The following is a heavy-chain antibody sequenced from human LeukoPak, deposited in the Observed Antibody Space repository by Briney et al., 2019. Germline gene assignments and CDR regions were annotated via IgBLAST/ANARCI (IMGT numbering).Heavy chain of an antibody. D-gene: IGHD3-10*01. CDR1: GFTFSSYA. CDR2: ISGSGGST. CDR3: AKAPGGGSGSYFSYYYYYYMDV. J-gene: IGHJ6*03. V-gene: IGHV3-23*01. Sequence: GGSLRLSCAASGFTFSSYAMSWVRQAPGKGLEWVSAISGSGGSTYYADSVKGRFTISRDNSKNTLYLQMNSLRAEDTAVYYCAKAPGGGSGSYFSYYYYYYMDVWGKGTTVTVSS.